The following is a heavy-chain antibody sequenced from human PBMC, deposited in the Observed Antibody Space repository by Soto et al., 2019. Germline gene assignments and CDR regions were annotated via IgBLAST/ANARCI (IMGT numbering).Heavy chain of an antibody. D-gene: IGHD3-9*01. V-gene: IGHV3-15*01. J-gene: IGHJ6*02. CDR2: LKSKTDGGAS. CDR3: TTDRILPGYYILYGHYYYYGMDV. Sequence: GGSLRISCGASGFTFSNAWMNSVRQAPGKGLEWVGRLKSKTDGGASDYPAPVKGRFTISRDDSKNTRYLQINSLKTEDTAVYYCTTDRILPGYYILYGHYYYYGMDVWGQGTTVTVSS. CDR1: GFTFSNAW.